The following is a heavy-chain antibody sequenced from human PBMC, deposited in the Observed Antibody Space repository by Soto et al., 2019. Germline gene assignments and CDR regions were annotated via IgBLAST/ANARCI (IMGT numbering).Heavy chain of an antibody. CDR2: VNPSGGST. CDR3: AREENCSDGICYSEYFQR. CDR1: GYIFTAYS. D-gene: IGHD2-15*01. V-gene: IGHV1-46*01. J-gene: IGHJ1*01. Sequence: QVQLVQSGAEVKKPGASVKVSCKASGYIFTAYSMHWVRQAPGQGLEWMGVVNPSGGSTNYAQKFQRRITMTRDTSTSSVYIVLSSLTSEDTAVYYCAREENCSDGICYSEYFQRWGQRTLVTVSS.